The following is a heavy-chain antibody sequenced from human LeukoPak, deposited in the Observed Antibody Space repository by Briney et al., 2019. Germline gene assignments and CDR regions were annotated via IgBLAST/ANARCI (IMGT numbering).Heavy chain of an antibody. Sequence: GGSLRLSCAASGFTFSSYAMSWVRQAPGKGLEWVSAISGSGGSTYYADSVKGRFTTTRDNSKNTLYLQMNSLRAEDTAVYYCAIDIVVVPAVPPFDYWGQGTLVTVSS. D-gene: IGHD2-2*01. CDR1: GFTFSSYA. CDR3: AIDIVVVPAVPPFDY. CDR2: ISGSGGST. J-gene: IGHJ4*02. V-gene: IGHV3-23*01.